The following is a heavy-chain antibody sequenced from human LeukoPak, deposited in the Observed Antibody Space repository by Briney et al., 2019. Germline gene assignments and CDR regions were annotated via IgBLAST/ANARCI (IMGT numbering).Heavy chain of an antibody. V-gene: IGHV4-59*01. J-gene: IGHJ3*02. CDR3: ARVEWGGAYDI. Sequence: PSETLSLTCTVSGDSISSDHWSWIREPPGKGLEWSGYIYYSGSTNYNPSLKSRVTISVDTSKNQFSLKLRSVTAADTAVYYCARVEWGGAYDIWGQGTMVTVSS. CDR1: GDSISSDH. D-gene: IGHD1-26*01. CDR2: IYYSGST.